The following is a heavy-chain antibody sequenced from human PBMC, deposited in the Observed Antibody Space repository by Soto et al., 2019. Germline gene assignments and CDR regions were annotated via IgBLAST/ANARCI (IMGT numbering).Heavy chain of an antibody. V-gene: IGHV3-7*03. D-gene: IGHD1-26*01. CDR1: EFTFSNFW. J-gene: IGHJ4*02. Sequence: EVQLVESGGGLVQPGGSLRLSCAASEFTFSNFWMSWVRQAPGKGLEWVANIKEDGSEKYYADSVKGRFTISRDSAKKSLYLQMDSLRAEDTAVYYCARLRKGGYCDYWGQGALVTVST. CDR3: ARLRKGGYCDY. CDR2: IKEDGSEK.